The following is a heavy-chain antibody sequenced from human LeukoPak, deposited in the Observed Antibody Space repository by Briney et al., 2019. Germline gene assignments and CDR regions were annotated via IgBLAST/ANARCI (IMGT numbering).Heavy chain of an antibody. Sequence: PSETLSLTCTVSGGSISSYYWSWIWQPPGKGLEWMGYIYYSGSTNYNPSPKSRVTISVDTSKNQFSLKLSSVTAADTAVYYCARVARGYSYGYPFDYWGQGTLVTVSS. V-gene: IGHV4-59*01. CDR2: IYYSGST. J-gene: IGHJ4*02. CDR1: GGSISSYY. D-gene: IGHD5-18*01. CDR3: ARVARGYSYGYPFDY.